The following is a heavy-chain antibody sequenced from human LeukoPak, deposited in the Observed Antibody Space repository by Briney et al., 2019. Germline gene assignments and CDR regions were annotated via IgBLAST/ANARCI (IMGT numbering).Heavy chain of an antibody. D-gene: IGHD3-10*01. J-gene: IGHJ4*02. CDR3: ARTYYYGSGSYYSSKSYYFDY. Sequence: GPSVTLSCKSSGATFSSYAISWLRLPPGQGLEWMGGIIPIFGTANYAQKFQGRVTITTDESTSTAYMELGSLRSEDTAVYYCARTYYYGSGSYYSSKSYYFDYWGQGTLVTVSS. CDR1: GATFSSYA. V-gene: IGHV1-69*05. CDR2: IIPIFGTA.